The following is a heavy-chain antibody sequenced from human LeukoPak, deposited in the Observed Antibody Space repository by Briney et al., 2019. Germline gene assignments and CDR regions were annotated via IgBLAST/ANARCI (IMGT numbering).Heavy chain of an antibody. Sequence: GGSLRLSCAASGFTFDDYAMHWVRQAPGKGLEWVSGISWNSGSIGYADSVKGRFTISRDNAKNSLYLQMNSLRAKDTALYYCAKAKLVDTAMVHAFDIWGQGTMVTVSS. CDR2: ISWNSGSI. CDR3: AKAKLVDTAMVHAFDI. V-gene: IGHV3-9*01. CDR1: GFTFDDYA. D-gene: IGHD5-18*01. J-gene: IGHJ3*02.